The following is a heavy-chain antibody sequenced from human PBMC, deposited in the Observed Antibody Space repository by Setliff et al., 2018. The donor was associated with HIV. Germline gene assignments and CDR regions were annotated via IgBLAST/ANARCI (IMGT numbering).Heavy chain of an antibody. D-gene: IGHD1-26*01. V-gene: IGHV4-34*01. J-gene: IGHJ2*01. Sequence: SETLSLTCAVYGGSFRDYYWSWIRQPPGKGLEWIGEIDHSGSTNYNPSLKSRVTISVDTSKNQFSLKLSSVTAADTAVYYCARGGELLHDPFYWYFDLWGRGTLVTVSS. CDR1: GGSFRDYY. CDR2: IDHSGST. CDR3: ARGGELLHDPFYWYFDL.